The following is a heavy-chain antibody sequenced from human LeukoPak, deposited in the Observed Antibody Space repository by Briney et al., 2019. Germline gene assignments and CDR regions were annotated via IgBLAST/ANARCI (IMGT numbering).Heavy chain of an antibody. CDR2: ISGSGGST. CDR1: GFTFSSYA. V-gene: IGHV3-23*01. CDR3: ARGLNYSQIYYYYYGMDV. Sequence: GGSLRLSCAASGFTFSSYAMSWVRQAPGKGLEWVSAISGSGGSTYYADSVKGRFTISRDNSKNTLYLQMNSLRAEDTAVYYCARGLNYSQIYYYYYGMDVWGQGTTVTVSS. J-gene: IGHJ6*02. D-gene: IGHD1-7*01.